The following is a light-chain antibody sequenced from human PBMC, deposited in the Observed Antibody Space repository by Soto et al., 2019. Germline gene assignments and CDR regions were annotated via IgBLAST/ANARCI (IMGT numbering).Light chain of an antibody. V-gene: IGKV4-1*01. CDR2: WAS. CDR1: QGVLYSSNNKNY. CDR3: QQYYSTPLT. J-gene: IGKJ1*01. Sequence: DIVMTQSPDSLAVSLGERATMNCKSSQGVLYSSNNKNYLAWYQQKPGQPPKLLIYWASTRESGVPDRFSGSGSGTDFTLTISSLQAEDVAVYYCQQYYSTPLTFGQGTKVDIK.